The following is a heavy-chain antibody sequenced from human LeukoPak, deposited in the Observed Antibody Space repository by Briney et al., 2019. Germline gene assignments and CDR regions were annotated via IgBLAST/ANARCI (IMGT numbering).Heavy chain of an antibody. D-gene: IGHD5-18*01. V-gene: IGHV3-21*01. CDR1: GFTFSGYN. CDR3: ARDYTAIGHIDF. Sequence: WGTLTLSCAASGFTFSGYNMNWVRQAPGKGLEWVADIDKRRTYKYYADLLQGPFTVSRDNAKNSLNLKMDSLRAEAAAVYDCARDYTAIGHIDFWGQGTLVTVSS. CDR2: IDKRRTYK. J-gene: IGHJ4*02.